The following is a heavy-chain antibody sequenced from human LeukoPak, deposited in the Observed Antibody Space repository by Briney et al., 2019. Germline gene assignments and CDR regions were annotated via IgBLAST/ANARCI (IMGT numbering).Heavy chain of an antibody. CDR1: GFTFGSYG. CDR2: IWYDGSNK. CDR3: ARDSLSAFDI. V-gene: IGHV3-33*01. Sequence: GGSLRLSCAASGFTFGSYGMHWVRQAPGKGLEWVAVIWYDGSNKYYADSVKGRFTISRDNSKNTLYLQTNSLRAEDTAVYYCARDSLSAFDIWGQGTMVTVSS. J-gene: IGHJ3*02.